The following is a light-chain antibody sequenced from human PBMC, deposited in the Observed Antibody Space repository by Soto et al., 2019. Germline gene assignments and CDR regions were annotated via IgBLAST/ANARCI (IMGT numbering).Light chain of an antibody. CDR1: ESMSNC. V-gene: IGKV1-5*01. CDR2: GAS. CDR3: QQCHRYLT. J-gene: IGKJ1*01. Sequence: DIQITQSPSTLSASVGDRVTITCRASESMSNCLAWYQQKPGKAPKLLISGASSLQSGVPSRLSGSASGTEFTLTISSLQPDDIATYYCQQCHRYLTFGQGTKVDIK.